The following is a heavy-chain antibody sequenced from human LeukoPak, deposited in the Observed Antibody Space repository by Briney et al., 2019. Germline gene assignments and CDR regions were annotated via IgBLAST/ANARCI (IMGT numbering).Heavy chain of an antibody. CDR1: GFTFSSYS. CDR3: ASLVVSNQGGDYTFDY. Sequence: GGSLRLSCAASGFTFSSYSMNWVRQAPGKGLEWVSSISISSGYIYYADSVKGRFTISRDNDKNSLYLQMNSLSAEDTAVYYCASLVVSNQGGDYTFDYWGQGTLVTVSS. D-gene: IGHD3-22*01. CDR2: ISISSGYI. J-gene: IGHJ4*02. V-gene: IGHV3-21*01.